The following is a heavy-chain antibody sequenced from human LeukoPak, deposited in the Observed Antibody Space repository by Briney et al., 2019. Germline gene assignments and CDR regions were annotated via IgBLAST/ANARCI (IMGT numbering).Heavy chain of an antibody. Sequence: SETLSLTCTVSGGSISSGSYYWSWIRQPAGKGLEWIGRIYTSGSTNYNPSLKSRVTMSVDTSKNQFSLKLSSVTAADTAVYYCARGRLDSSGYTFDYWGQGTLVTVSS. CDR3: ARGRLDSSGYTFDY. CDR1: GGSISSGSYY. J-gene: IGHJ4*02. D-gene: IGHD3-22*01. CDR2: IYTSGST. V-gene: IGHV4-61*02.